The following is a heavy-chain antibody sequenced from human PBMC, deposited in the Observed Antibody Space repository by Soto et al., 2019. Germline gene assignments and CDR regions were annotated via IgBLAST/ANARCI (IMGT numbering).Heavy chain of an antibody. Sequence: PGGSLRLSCSASGFTFSSYAMHWVRQAPGKGLEYVSAISSNGGSTYYADSVKGRFTISRDNSKNTLYLQMSSLRAEDTAVYYCVKDWVRPGTLLGYYYGMDVWGQGTTVTVPS. CDR1: GFTFSSYA. D-gene: IGHD1-1*01. J-gene: IGHJ6*02. CDR3: VKDWVRPGTLLGYYYGMDV. CDR2: ISSNGGST. V-gene: IGHV3-64D*08.